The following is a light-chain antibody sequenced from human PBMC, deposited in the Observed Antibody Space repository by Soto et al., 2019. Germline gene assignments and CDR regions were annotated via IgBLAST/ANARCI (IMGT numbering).Light chain of an antibody. J-gene: IGLJ1*01. CDR3: SSYTTSTTVV. CDR1: SSDVGGYNF. Sequence: QSVLTQPASVFGSPGQSITFSCTGTSSDVGGYNFVSWYQQHPDKAPKLMIYEVSSRPSGVSNRFSGSKSGNTASLTISGLQPEDEADYYCSSYTTSTTVVFGTGTKV. V-gene: IGLV2-14*03. CDR2: EVS.